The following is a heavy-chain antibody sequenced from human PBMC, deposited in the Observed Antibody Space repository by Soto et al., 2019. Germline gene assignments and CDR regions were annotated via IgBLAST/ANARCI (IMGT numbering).Heavy chain of an antibody. J-gene: IGHJ4*02. CDR2: IFSNAEK. V-gene: IGHV2-26*01. D-gene: IGHD5-12*01. CDR1: GFSLTNPRMG. Sequence: QVTLKESGPVLVKPTETLTLTCTVSGFSLTNPRMGVSWIRQPPGRALEGLAHIFSNAEKSYSTSLKSRLTISKDTSKSQVLLTMTNMDPVDTATYYCARGGYSGYDLPYYFDYWGQGTLVTVSS. CDR3: ARGGYSGYDLPYYFDY.